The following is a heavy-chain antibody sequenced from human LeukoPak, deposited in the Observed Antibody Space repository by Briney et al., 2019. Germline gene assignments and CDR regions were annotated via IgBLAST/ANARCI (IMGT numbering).Heavy chain of an antibody. J-gene: IGHJ4*02. V-gene: IGHV3-74*01. CDR1: GFTFSSYW. CDR2: INSDDSST. D-gene: IGHD6-19*01. Sequence: GGSLRLSCAASGFTFSSYWMHWVRQAPGKGLVWVSRINSDDSSTSYADSVKGRFTISRDNAKNTLYLQMNSLRAEDTAVYYCARAAGAVYSSGWYAWAYWGQGTLVTVSS. CDR3: ARAAGAVYSSGWYAWAY.